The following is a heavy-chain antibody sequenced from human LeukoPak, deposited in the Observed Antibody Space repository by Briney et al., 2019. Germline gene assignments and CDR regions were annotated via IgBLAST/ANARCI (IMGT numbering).Heavy chain of an antibody. V-gene: IGHV4-31*03. CDR2: IYYSGST. D-gene: IGHD1-26*01. Sequence: TLSLTCTVSGGSISSGGYYWSWIRQHPGKGLEWIGYIYYSGSTYYNPSLKSRVTISVDTSKNQFSLKLSSVTAADTAVYYCARGGDVGATALDYWGQGTLVTVSS. CDR1: GGSISSGGYY. J-gene: IGHJ4*02. CDR3: ARGGDVGATALDY.